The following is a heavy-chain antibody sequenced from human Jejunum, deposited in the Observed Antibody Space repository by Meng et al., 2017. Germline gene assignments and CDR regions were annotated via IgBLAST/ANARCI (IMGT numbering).Heavy chain of an antibody. CDR1: GDTFIGYY. V-gene: IGHV1-2*06. CDR3: ARGGRDDYNVPHY. CDR2: INPDNGVT. D-gene: IGHD5-24*01. J-gene: IGHJ4*02. Sequence: QVQLVQSGDEVKKPGASVKVSCKTSGDTFIGYYMHWVRQAPGQGLEWMGRINPDNGVTNSAQRFQGRVTMTRDTSITTAYMELNRLTSDDTAFYYCARGGRDDYNVPHYWGQGTLVTVSS.